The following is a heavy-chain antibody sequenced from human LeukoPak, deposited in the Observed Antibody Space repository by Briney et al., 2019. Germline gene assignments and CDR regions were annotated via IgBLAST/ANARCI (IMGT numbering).Heavy chain of an antibody. D-gene: IGHD3-22*01. V-gene: IGHV4-34*01. CDR2: IYHSGST. Sequence: SETLSHTCAVYGGSFRGYYWCWIRQPPEKGLERIGEIYHSGSTIYTPSLKTRVTISVDTSKNKFSLKLSAVIAVVTAVYYCARGLYDSSHWGHVTLDNVSS. J-gene: IGHJ4*01. CDR3: ARGLYDSSH. CDR1: GGSFRGYY.